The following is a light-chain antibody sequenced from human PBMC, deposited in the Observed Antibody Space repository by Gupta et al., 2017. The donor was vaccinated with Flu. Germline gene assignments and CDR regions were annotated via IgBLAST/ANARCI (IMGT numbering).Light chain of an antibody. Sequence: IVLTQSPGTLSLSTGERATFSCRSSQSISSSYLAWYQQKPGQAPSLLIYGASCRAIGIPDRFNGSGFGTDVTSTISRMEPEDFAVYYCQHQDRRPLITFGQGTRLEIK. CDR1: QSISSSY. CDR2: GAS. CDR3: QHQDRRPLIT. J-gene: IGKJ5*01. V-gene: IGKV3-20*01.